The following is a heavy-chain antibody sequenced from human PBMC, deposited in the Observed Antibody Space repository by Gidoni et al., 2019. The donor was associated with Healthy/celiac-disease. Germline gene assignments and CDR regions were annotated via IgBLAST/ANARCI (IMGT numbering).Heavy chain of an antibody. V-gene: IGHV3-21*01. CDR3: ARGGSGSYYFDL. Sequence: EVQLVESGGGLVKPGGSLRLSCAASGFPFSSYSMNWVRQAPGKGLEWVSSMSSSSSYIYYADAVKGRFTISRDNDKNSLYLQMNSLRAEDTAVYYCARGGSGSYYFDLWGRGTLVTVSS. D-gene: IGHD3-10*01. CDR1: GFPFSSYS. CDR2: MSSSSSYI. J-gene: IGHJ2*01.